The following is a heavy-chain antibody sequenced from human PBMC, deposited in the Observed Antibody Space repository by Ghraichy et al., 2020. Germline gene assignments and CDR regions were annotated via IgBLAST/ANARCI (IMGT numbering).Heavy chain of an antibody. V-gene: IGHV4-59*11. CDR3: ASHAPILRYGMDV. Sequence: SETLSLTCTVSGGSISSHYWSRIRQPPGKGLEWIGYVDYRGSTNYNPSLKSRVTISGDTSKNQFSLKLSSVTAADTAVYYCASHAPILRYGMDVWGPGTTVTVSS. CDR1: GGSISSHY. J-gene: IGHJ6*02. CDR2: VDYRGST.